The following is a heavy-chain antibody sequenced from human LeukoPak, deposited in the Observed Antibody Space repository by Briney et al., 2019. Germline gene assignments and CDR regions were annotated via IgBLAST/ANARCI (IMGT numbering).Heavy chain of an antibody. J-gene: IGHJ2*01. CDR3: AREGTYYDILTGCFDL. CDR2: ISSSGGRT. D-gene: IGHD3-9*01. CDR1: TFTFSSYG. Sequence: PGGSLRLSCAASTFTFSSYGMSWVRQDPGKGLEWVSHISSSGGRTYYADSVKGRFTISRDNAKNTLYLQMNSLRAEDTAVYYCAREGTYYDILTGCFDLWGRGTLVTVSS. V-gene: IGHV3-23*01.